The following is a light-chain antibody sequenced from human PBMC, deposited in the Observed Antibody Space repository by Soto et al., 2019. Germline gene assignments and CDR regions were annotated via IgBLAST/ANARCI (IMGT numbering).Light chain of an antibody. V-gene: IGKV4-1*01. Sequence: DIVMTQSPDSLAVSLGERATINCKSSQSVLSSSNNKNYLAWYQQKPGQPPKLLIYWASTREYGVPDRFSGGGSGTDFTLTISSLQAEDVAVYYCQQCYSTPYTFGQGTKLEIK. CDR1: QSVLSSSNNKNY. CDR2: WAS. J-gene: IGKJ2*01. CDR3: QQCYSTPYT.